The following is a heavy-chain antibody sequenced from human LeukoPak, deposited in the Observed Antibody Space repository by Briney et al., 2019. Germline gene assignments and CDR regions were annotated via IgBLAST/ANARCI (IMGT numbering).Heavy chain of an antibody. CDR1: GYTFTSYD. D-gene: IGHD6-6*01. V-gene: IGHV1-8*01. CDR3: ARGLTTEYSSSSLDFDY. Sequence: GASVKVSCKASGYTFTSYDINWVRRATGQGLEWMGWMNPNSGNTGYAQKFQGRVTMTRNTSISTAYMELSSLRSEDTAVYYCARGLTTEYSSSSLDFDYWGQGTLVTVSS. CDR2: MNPNSGNT. J-gene: IGHJ4*02.